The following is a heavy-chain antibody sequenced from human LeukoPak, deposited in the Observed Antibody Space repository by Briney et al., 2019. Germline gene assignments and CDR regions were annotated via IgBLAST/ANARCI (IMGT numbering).Heavy chain of an antibody. V-gene: IGHV3-66*01. CDR2: IYSGGST. CDR3: ARAFTRHSGSYLFDP. J-gene: IGHJ5*02. D-gene: IGHD1-26*01. Sequence: GGSLRLSCAASGFTVSSNYMSWVRQAPGKGLEWVSVIYSGGSTYYVESVKGRFTISRDNSKNTLYLQMNSLRAEDTAVYYCARAFTRHSGSYLFDPWGQGTLVAVSS. CDR1: GFTVSSNY.